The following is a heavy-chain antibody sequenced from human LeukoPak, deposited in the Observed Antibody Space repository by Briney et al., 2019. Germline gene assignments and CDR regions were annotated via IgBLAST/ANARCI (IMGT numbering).Heavy chain of an antibody. Sequence: SETLSLTCTVSGGSISSYYWSWIRQPPGKGLEWIGEINHSGSTNYNPSLKSRVTISVDTSKNQFSLKLSSVTAADTAVYYCARDAERVTMTSSWFDPWGQGILVTVSS. CDR1: GGSISSYY. J-gene: IGHJ5*02. V-gene: IGHV4-34*01. D-gene: IGHD1-1*01. CDR2: INHSGST. CDR3: ARDAERVTMTSSWFDP.